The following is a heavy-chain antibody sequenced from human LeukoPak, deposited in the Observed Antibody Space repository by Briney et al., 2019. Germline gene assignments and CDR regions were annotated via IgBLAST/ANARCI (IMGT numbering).Heavy chain of an antibody. Sequence: QPGRSLRLSCAASGFTFSSYGMHWVRQAPGKGLEWVAVISYDGSNKYYADSVKGRFTISRDNAENSLYLQMNTLRAEDTAVYYCVRDDTVTGHFDYWGQGTLVTVSS. CDR2: ISYDGSNK. CDR3: VRDDTVTGHFDY. J-gene: IGHJ4*02. D-gene: IGHD4-11*01. V-gene: IGHV3-30*03. CDR1: GFTFSSYG.